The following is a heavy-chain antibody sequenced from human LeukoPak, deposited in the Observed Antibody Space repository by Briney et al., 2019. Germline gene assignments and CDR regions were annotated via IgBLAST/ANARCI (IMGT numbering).Heavy chain of an antibody. CDR1: GYTFSSSG. Sequence: ASVKVSCKASGYTFSSSGISWVRQAPGQGLEWMGWISPYNDDTRYEQTLQGRVTMTTDTSTSTVYMELRSLRSDDTAVYYCARSGSGYNPNDFWGQGTRVTVSS. CDR2: ISPYNDDT. D-gene: IGHD5-12*01. J-gene: IGHJ4*02. V-gene: IGHV1-18*01. CDR3: ARSGSGYNPNDF.